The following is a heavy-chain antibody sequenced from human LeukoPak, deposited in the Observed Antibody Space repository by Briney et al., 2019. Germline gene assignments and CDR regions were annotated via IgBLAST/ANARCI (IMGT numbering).Heavy chain of an antibody. V-gene: IGHV3-74*01. CDR2: INGDGSTT. J-gene: IGHJ4*02. CDR3: CAVVAALPR. D-gene: IGHD2-15*01. Sequence: GGSLRLSCAASGFTFSTNWMRWVRQAPGKGPVWVSRINGDGSTTTYADSVKGRFTISRDNAKNALYLQMNSLRAGDTAVYYCCAVVAALPRWGQAALVSVSS. CDR1: GFTFSTNW.